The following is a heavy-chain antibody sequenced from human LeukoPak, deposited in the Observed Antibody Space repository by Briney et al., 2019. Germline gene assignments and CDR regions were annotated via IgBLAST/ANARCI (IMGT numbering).Heavy chain of an antibody. CDR2: INPNSGGT. J-gene: IGHJ6*03. V-gene: IGHV1-2*02. Sequence: ASVKVSCKASGYTFTGYYMHWVRQAPGQGLEWMGWINPNSGGTNYAQKSQGRVTMTRDTSISTAYMELSSLRSEDTAVYYCARDGKRIRGIITDYYYYYMDVWGKGTTVTVSS. CDR1: GYTFTGYY. CDR3: ARDGKRIRGIITDYYYYYMDV. D-gene: IGHD3-10*01.